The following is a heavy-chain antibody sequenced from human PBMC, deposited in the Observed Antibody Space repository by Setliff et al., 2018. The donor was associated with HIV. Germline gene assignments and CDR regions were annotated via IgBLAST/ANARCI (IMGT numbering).Heavy chain of an antibody. CDR1: GGSISSHY. D-gene: IGHD2-21*02. V-gene: IGHV4-59*11. CDR2: IYYSGIT. CDR3: ATYLSDCGGNSFPDY. J-gene: IGHJ4*02. Sequence: SETLSLTCTVSGGSISSHYWSWIRQPPGKGLEWIGYIYYSGITNYNPSLKSRVTISVDTSKNQFSLKLSSVTAADTAVYYCATYLSDCGGNSFPDYWGRGTLVTVSS.